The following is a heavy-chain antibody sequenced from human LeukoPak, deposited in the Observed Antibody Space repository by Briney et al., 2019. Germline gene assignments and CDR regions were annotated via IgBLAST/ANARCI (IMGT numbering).Heavy chain of an antibody. Sequence: PGGSLRLSCAASGFTFNNFAMHWVRQAPGKGLEWVSSISSSSSYIYYADSVKGRFTISRDNAKNSLYLQMNSLRAEDTAVYYCARETATMVRGVPPDYWGQGTLVTVSS. CDR2: ISSSSSYI. CDR3: ARETATMVRGVPPDY. J-gene: IGHJ4*02. V-gene: IGHV3-21*01. CDR1: GFTFNNFA. D-gene: IGHD3-10*01.